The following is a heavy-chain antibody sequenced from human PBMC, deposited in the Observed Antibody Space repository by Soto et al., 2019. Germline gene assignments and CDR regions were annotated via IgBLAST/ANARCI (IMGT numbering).Heavy chain of an antibody. CDR3: ARHQSTARLDY. Sequence: SETLSLTCTVSSCSVSSASYYWGWIRQPPGKGLEWIGSIYYSGSTYYNPSLKSRVTISVDTSKNQFSLKLSSVTAADTAVYYCARHQSTARLDYWGQGTLVTVPQ. CDR2: IYYSGST. J-gene: IGHJ4*02. D-gene: IGHD4-17*01. CDR1: SCSVSSASYY. V-gene: IGHV4-39*01.